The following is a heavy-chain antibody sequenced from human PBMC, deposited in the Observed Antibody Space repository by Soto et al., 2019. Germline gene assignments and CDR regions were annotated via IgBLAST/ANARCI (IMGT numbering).Heavy chain of an antibody. Sequence: QVHLVQSGTEVKKPGSSVKVSCKASGGTFSSSGFSWVRQAPGQGLEWMGMIVPSLDTTNYAQKFQARVTITADEVTSTGYMELRSLRSEDTAVYYCAIWPQPRYTADPYAVDVWGQGTRVIVSS. J-gene: IGHJ6*02. CDR2: IVPSLDTT. CDR1: GGTFSSSG. CDR3: AIWPQPRYTADPYAVDV. V-gene: IGHV1-69*11. D-gene: IGHD1-20*01.